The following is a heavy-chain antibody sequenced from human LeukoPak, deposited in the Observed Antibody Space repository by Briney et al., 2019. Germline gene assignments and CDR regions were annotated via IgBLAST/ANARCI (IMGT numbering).Heavy chain of an antibody. J-gene: IGHJ4*02. CDR3: ARAGYSSSWYAQFPFSFDY. V-gene: IGHV4-39*07. Sequence: SETLSLTCAVSGGSISSNSYYWGWIRQPPGKGLEWIGSIYYSGSTYYNPSLKSRVTISVDTSKNQFSLKLSSVTAAGTAVYYCARAGYSSSWYAQFPFSFDYWGQGTLVTVSS. CDR1: GGSISSNSYY. D-gene: IGHD6-13*01. CDR2: IYYSGST.